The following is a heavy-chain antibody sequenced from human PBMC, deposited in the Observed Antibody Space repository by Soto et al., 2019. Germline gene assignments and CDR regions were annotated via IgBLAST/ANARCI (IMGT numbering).Heavy chain of an antibody. D-gene: IGHD3-22*01. CDR2: IYPGDSDT. CDR1: GYSFTSYW. J-gene: IGHJ3*02. CDR3: ARSDSSGYSHDAFDI. Sequence: PGASLKISCQGSGYSFTSYWIGWVRQMPGKGLEWMGIIYPGDSDTRYSPSFQGQVTIPADKSISTAYLQWSSLKASDTAMYYCARSDSSGYSHDAFDIWGQGTMVTVSS. V-gene: IGHV5-51*01.